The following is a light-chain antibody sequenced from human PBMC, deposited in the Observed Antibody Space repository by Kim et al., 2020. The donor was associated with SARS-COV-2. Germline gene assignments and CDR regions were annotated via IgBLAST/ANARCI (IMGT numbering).Light chain of an antibody. CDR1: KLGDKY. J-gene: IGLJ2*01. Sequence: SYELTQPPSVSVSPGQTASITCSGDKLGDKYACWYQQKPGQSPVLVIYQDSKRPSGIPERFSGSNSGNTATLTISGTQAMDEADYYCQAWDSSTRVVFGGGTKLIVL. V-gene: IGLV3-1*01. CDR3: QAWDSSTRVV. CDR2: QDS.